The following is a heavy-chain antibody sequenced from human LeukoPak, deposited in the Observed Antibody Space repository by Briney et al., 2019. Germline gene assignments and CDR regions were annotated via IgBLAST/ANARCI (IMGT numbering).Heavy chain of an antibody. CDR1: GGTFGSYV. CDR2: ILPIFGTA. V-gene: IGHV1-69*01. D-gene: IGHD4-23*01. CDR3: ARDRGGLDP. Sequence: ASVKVSCKTSGGTFGSYVISWVRRAPGQGLDWMGGILPIFGTADYAQKFQGRVTITADESTNTAYMELKSLTSEDTAVYYCARDRGGLDPWGQGTLVTVSS. J-gene: IGHJ5*02.